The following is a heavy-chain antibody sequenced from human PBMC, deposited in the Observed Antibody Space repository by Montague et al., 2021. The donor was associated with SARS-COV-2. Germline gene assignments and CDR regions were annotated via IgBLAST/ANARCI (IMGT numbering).Heavy chain of an antibody. J-gene: IGHJ4*02. D-gene: IGHD3-9*01. CDR3: ARSYYDILTTYRTPFAN. CDR2: IDWDDDK. V-gene: IGHV2-70*04. CDR1: GFSLSTSGMR. Sequence: PALVKPTQTLTLTCTFSGFSLSTSGMRASWIRQPPGKALEWLARIDWDDDKFYSTSLKTRLTISKDTSKNQVVLTMTNMDPVDTATYYCARSYYDILTTYRTPFANWGKRTLIAGS.